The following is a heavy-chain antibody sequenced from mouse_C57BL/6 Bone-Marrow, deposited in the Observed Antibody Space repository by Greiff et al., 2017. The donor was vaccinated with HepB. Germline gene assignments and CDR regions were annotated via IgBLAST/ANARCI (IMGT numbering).Heavy chain of an antibody. CDR3: ARPGITTVVAPFDY. CDR2: ISSGSSTI. V-gene: IGHV5-17*01. CDR1: GFTFSDYG. D-gene: IGHD1-1*01. J-gene: IGHJ2*01. Sequence: EVKLQESGGGLVKPGGSLKLSCAASGFTFSDYGMHWVRQAPEKGLEWVAYISSGSSTIYYADTVKGRFTISRDNAKNTLFLQMTSLRSEDTAMYYCARPGITTVVAPFDYWGQGTTLTVSS.